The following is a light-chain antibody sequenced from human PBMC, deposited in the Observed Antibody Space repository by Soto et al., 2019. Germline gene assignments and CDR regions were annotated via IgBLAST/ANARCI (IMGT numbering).Light chain of an antibody. CDR1: QSVSSSY. V-gene: IGKV3-20*01. CDR3: HQYGSSPLVT. CDR2: GAS. Sequence: EIVLTQSPGTLSLSPGERATLSCRASQSVSSSYLAWYQQKPGQAPRLLIYGASSRATGIPDRCSGSGSGTDFTLTISRLEPEDFAVYYCHQYGSSPLVTFGPGTKVDIK. J-gene: IGKJ3*01.